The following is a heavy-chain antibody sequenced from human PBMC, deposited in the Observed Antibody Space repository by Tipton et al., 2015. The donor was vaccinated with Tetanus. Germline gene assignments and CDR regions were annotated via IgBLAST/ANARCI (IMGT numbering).Heavy chain of an antibody. J-gene: IGHJ3*02. CDR3: ARDARGYAFDI. Sequence: TLSLTCAVSGYSISSGYYWGWIRQPPGKGLEWIGSIYHSGSTYYNPSLKSRVTISVDTPKNQFSLKLSSVTAADTAVYYCARDARGYAFDIWGQGTMVTVSS. CDR2: IYHSGST. CDR1: GYSISSGYY. V-gene: IGHV4-38-2*02. D-gene: IGHD3-10*01.